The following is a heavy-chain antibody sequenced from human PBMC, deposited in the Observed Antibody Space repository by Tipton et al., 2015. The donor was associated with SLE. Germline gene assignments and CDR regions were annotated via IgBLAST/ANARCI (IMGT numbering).Heavy chain of an antibody. D-gene: IGHD3-9*01. Sequence: TLSLTCAVFGGSFSGYFSRWIRQPPGKGLEWVGESNPSGNTNYNPSLKSRVTISVDTSKNQLSLKLSAVTAADTAVYYCVSSGYPLGTFESWGQGTMATVSS. CDR2: SNPSGNT. V-gene: IGHV4-34*01. J-gene: IGHJ3*02. CDR3: VSSGYPLGTFES. CDR1: GGSFSGYF.